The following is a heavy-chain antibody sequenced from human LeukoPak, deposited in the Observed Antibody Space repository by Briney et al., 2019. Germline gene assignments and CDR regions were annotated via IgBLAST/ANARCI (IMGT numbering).Heavy chain of an antibody. D-gene: IGHD2/OR15-2a*01. V-gene: IGHV3-23*01. CDR2: ISGSGSST. CDR3: AKSCNSGNCYYNY. J-gene: IGHJ4*02. Sequence: GGSLRLSCAASGFTFSNCAMSWVRQAPEKGLEWVSGISGSGSSTYYADFVKGRFTISRDNSENTLSLQMNSLRADDTAIYYCAKSCNSGNCYYNYWGQGTLVTVSS. CDR1: GFTFSNCA.